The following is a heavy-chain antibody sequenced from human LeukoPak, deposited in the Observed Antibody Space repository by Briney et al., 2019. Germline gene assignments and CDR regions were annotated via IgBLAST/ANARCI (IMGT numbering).Heavy chain of an antibody. D-gene: IGHD2-21*01. CDR1: GFTFSSNA. J-gene: IGHJ4*02. Sequence: GGSLRLSCAASGFTFSSNAMSWVRQAPGKGLECVAAIGSRGTSTYYADSVEGRFTISRDNSKNTLYLQMNSLRAEDTAVYYRAKLVMNSLFDYWGQGTLVTVSS. V-gene: IGHV3-23*01. CDR3: AKLVMNSLFDY. CDR2: IGSRGTST.